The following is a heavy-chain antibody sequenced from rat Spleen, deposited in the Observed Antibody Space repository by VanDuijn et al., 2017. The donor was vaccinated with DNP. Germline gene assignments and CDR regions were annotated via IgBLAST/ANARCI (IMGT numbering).Heavy chain of an antibody. J-gene: IGHJ4*01. Sequence: QVQLKESGPGLVQPSQTLSLTCTVSGFSLTDYSVHWVRQPPGTGLEWMGRIQSGGSTDYNSALKSRLSISRDTSKSQVFLKMKSLQTEDTATYYCGRGFYSSYIPFTMFVVDAWGPGASVTVSS. CDR2: IQSGGST. V-gene: IGHV2-19*01. D-gene: IGHD1-2*01. CDR3: GRGFYSSYIPFTMFVVDA. CDR1: GFSLTDYS.